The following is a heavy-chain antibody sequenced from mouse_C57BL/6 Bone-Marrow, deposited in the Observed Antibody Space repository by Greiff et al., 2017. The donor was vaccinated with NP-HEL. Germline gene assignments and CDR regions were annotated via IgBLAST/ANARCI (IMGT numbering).Heavy chain of an antibody. V-gene: IGHV1-63*01. CDR1: GYTFTNYW. CDR3: AREGLLWPFDY. Sequence: VKLMESGAELVRPGTSVKMSCKASGYTFTNYWIGWAKQRPGHGLEWIGDIYPGGGYTNYNEKFKGKATLTADKSSSTAYMQFSSLTSEDSAIYYCAREGLLWPFDYWGQGTTLTVSS. D-gene: IGHD2-1*01. CDR2: IYPGGGYT. J-gene: IGHJ2*01.